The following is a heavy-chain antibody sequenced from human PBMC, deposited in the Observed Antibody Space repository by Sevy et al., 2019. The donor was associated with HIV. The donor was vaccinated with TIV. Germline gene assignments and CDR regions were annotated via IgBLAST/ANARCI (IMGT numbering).Heavy chain of an antibody. V-gene: IGHV1-24*01. CDR2: FDPKDGQP. J-gene: IGHJ5*02. Sequence: ASVKVSCKVTGYTLSELAIHWVRQAPGKGLEWMGSFDPKDGQPIYAQTFQGRVTMTEDTSTDTAYMNLSSLTSEDTAVYYCAIVGLKCYSGSSYYQGDWFDPWGQGTLVTVSS. CDR1: GYTLSELA. D-gene: IGHD1-26*01. CDR3: AIVGLKCYSGSSYYQGDWFDP.